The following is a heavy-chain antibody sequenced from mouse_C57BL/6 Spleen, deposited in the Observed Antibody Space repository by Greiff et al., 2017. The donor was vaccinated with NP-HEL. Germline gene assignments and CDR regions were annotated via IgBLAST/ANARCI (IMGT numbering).Heavy chain of an antibody. J-gene: IGHJ4*01. CDR1: GYTFTSYW. Sequence: VQLQQPGAELVRPGSSVKLSCKASGYTFTSYWMHWVKQRPIQGLEWIGNIDPSDSETHYNQKFKDKATLTVDESSSTAYMQLSSLTSEDSAVYYCARGGSNYVAMDYWGQGTSVTVSS. D-gene: IGHD2-5*01. V-gene: IGHV1-52*01. CDR3: ARGGSNYVAMDY. CDR2: IDPSDSET.